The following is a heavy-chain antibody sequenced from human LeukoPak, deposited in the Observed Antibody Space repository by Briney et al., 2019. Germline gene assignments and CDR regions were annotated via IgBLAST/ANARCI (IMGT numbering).Heavy chain of an antibody. Sequence: PGGSLRLSCTTSGFTFTSYWMNWVRQAPGKGLEWVANINRDGSEKYYVDSLKGRITISRDNAKKSLFLQMNSLRVEDTAMYYCVRETLYGWFDSWGQGTLVTVSS. CDR2: INRDGSEK. CDR3: VRETLYGWFDS. J-gene: IGHJ5*01. D-gene: IGHD3-16*02. V-gene: IGHV3-7*01. CDR1: GFTFTSYW.